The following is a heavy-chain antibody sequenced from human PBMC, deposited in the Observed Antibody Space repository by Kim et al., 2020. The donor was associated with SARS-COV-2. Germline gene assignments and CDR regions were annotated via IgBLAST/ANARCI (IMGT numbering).Heavy chain of an antibody. CDR2: ISWNSGSI. J-gene: IGHJ5*02. V-gene: IGHV3-9*01. CDR3: AMSGWPGELLGVNWFDP. Sequence: GGSLRLSCAASGFTFGDYAMHWVRQAPGKGLEWVSGISWNSGSIGYADSVKGRFTISRDNAKNSLYLQMNSLRAEDTALYYCAMSGWPGELLGVNWFDPWGQGTLVTVSS. CDR1: GFTFGDYA. D-gene: IGHD3-10*01.